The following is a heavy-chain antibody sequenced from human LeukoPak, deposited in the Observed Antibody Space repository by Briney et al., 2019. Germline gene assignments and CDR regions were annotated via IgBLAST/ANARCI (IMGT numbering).Heavy chain of an antibody. J-gene: IGHJ6*03. CDR3: ARDTSSSWYHYYYYYMDV. D-gene: IGHD6-13*01. CDR2: ISSSSSTI. CDR1: GFTFSSYS. Sequence: PGGSLRLSCAASGFTFSSYSMNWVRQAPGKGLEWVSYISSSSSTIYYADSVKGRFTISRDNAKNSLYLQMNSLRAEDTAVYYCARDTSSSWYHYYYYYMDVWGKGTTVTVSS. V-gene: IGHV3-48*01.